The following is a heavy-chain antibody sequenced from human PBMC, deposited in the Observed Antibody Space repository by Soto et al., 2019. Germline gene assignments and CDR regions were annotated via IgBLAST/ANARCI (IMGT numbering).Heavy chain of an antibody. CDR3: ARGEDVSLYYYMDV. J-gene: IGHJ6*03. Sequence: QAQLVESGGGLVKPGGSLTLSCAVSGFKVTDYYMSWIRQAPGKGLDWVAMISRSGNTIHYADSVNGRFTISKDNAKNSLYLQMTSLSPEDTAVYYCARGEDVSLYYYMDVWGKGTTVIVSS. V-gene: IGHV3-11*01. CDR2: ISRSGNTI. CDR1: GFKVTDYY. D-gene: IGHD3-10*02.